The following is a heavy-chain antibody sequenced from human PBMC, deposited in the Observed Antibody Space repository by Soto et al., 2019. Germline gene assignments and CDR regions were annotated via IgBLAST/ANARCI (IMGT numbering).Heavy chain of an antibody. Sequence: QVQLVQSGGEAREPRASVKVSCKASGYSFLYYAISWVRQAPGQGLEWLGWISPYNANTKYGERVQGRVTITTDTATSTAYLELRSLTSDDTAVYYCAVRGSDTSKGLLGWGQGTLVTVSS. CDR2: ISPYNANT. CDR3: AVRGSDTSKGLLG. D-gene: IGHD6-19*01. J-gene: IGHJ4*02. CDR1: GYSFLYYA. V-gene: IGHV1-18*01.